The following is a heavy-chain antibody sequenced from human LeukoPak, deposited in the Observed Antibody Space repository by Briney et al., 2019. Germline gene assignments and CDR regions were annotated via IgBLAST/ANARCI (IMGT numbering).Heavy chain of an antibody. CDR2: INPKNGGT. J-gene: IGHJ4*02. V-gene: IGHV1-2*02. Sequence: ASVKVSCKASGYIFSGYYMNWVRQAPGQGLEWMGWINPKNGGTKFAQKFQGRVTMTRDTSISTAYMELSRLRSDDTAVYYCARGLITGTTLDFDYWGQGTLVTVSS. D-gene: IGHD1-20*01. CDR3: ARGLITGTTLDFDY. CDR1: GYIFSGYY.